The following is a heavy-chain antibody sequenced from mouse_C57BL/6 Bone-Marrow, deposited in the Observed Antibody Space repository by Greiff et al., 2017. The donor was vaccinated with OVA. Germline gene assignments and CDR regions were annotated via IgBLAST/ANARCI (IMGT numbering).Heavy chain of an antibody. CDR3: ARLDARYY. V-gene: IGHV5-12*01. Sequence: EVQGVESGGGLVQPGGSLKLSCAASGFTFSDFYMYWIRQTPEKRLEWVAYISNGGGSTYYPDTVKGRFTISRDNAKNTLYLQMSRLKSEDTDMYYCARLDARYYWGQGTAVTVSS. CDR2: ISNGGGST. CDR1: GFTFSDFY. J-gene: IGHJ4*01.